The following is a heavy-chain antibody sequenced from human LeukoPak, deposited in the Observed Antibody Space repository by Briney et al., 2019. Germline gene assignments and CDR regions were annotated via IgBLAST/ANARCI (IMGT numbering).Heavy chain of an antibody. CDR1: GFTFSSYA. CDR3: AKEFGGDSSGWYSDY. CDR2: ISGSGGST. J-gene: IGHJ4*02. Sequence: GGSLTLSCAASGFTFSSYAMSWVRQAPGKGLEWVSAISGSGGSTYYADSVKGRFTISRDNSKNTLYLQMNSLRAEDTAVYYCAKEFGGDSSGWYSDYWGQGTLVTVSS. V-gene: IGHV3-23*01. D-gene: IGHD6-19*01.